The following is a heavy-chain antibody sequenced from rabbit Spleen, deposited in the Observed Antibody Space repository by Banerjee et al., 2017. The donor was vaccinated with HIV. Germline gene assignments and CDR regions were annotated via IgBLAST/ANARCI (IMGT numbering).Heavy chain of an antibody. CDR1: GFDFSAFG. Sequence: QEQLVESGGGLVRPGGSLTLSCKASGFDFSAFGMSWVRQAPGKGLEWIGCIYSGSGRNYYASWAKGRFTISKISSTTVTLQMTSLTAADTATYFCARDAGTSFSSYGMDLWARGPSSPS. CDR2: IYSGSGRN. J-gene: IGHJ6*01. D-gene: IGHD8-1*01. V-gene: IGHV1S45*01. CDR3: ARDAGTSFSSYGMDL.